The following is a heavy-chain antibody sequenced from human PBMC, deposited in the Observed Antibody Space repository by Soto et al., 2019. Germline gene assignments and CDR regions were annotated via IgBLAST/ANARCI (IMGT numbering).Heavy chain of an antibody. V-gene: IGHV3-30*18. CDR2: ISYDGSNK. CDR3: AKDYYDSSGYPWFDP. Sequence: SGGSLRLSCAASGFTFSSYGMHWVRQAPGKGLEWVAVISYDGSNKYYADYVKGRFTISRDNSKNTLYLQMNSLRAEDMAVYYCAKDYYDSSGYPWFDPWGQGTLVTVSS. J-gene: IGHJ5*02. D-gene: IGHD3-22*01. CDR1: GFTFSSYG.